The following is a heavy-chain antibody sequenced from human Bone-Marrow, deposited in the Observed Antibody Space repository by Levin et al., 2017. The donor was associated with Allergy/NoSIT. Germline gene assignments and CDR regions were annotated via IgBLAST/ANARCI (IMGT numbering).Heavy chain of an antibody. J-gene: IGHJ1*01. Sequence: SETLSLMCTISGGSISIYYWHWIRQAPGKGLEWIGYINENGYTSYNPSLSSRLTISVDTSRNHFFLKLYSVAAADTAFYYCAREYSSFDRWGEGTLVTVSS. V-gene: IGHV4-59*01. CDR1: GGSISIYY. CDR3: AREYSSFDR. CDR2: INENGYT. D-gene: IGHD6-6*01.